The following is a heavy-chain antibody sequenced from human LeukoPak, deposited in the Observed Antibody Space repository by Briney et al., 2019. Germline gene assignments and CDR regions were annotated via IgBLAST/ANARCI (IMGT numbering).Heavy chain of an antibody. D-gene: IGHD1-1*01. CDR1: GGSISSLY. Sequence: SETLSLTCTVSGGSISSLYWSWIRQPPGKGLEWIGYIYYSGSTNHNPSLESRVTISVDTSKNQFSLKLSSVTAADTAVYYCARVPNEGDLYFDYWGQGTLVTVSS. CDR2: IYYSGST. CDR3: ARVPNEGDLYFDY. J-gene: IGHJ4*02. V-gene: IGHV4-59*11.